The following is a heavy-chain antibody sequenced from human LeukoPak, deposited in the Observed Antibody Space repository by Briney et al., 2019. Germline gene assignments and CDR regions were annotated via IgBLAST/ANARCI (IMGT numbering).Heavy chain of an antibody. CDR3: AKDGHYPDNSGHYYEDS. CDR2: ISGSGVA. Sequence: GGSLRLSCAASGFTFSDYAMSWVRQAPGKGLEWVSLISGSGVAYDADSVKGRFTVSRDNSKNTLYLQMNSLRAEDTAVYYCAKDGHYPDNSGHYYEDSWGQGTLVTVSS. J-gene: IGHJ4*02. V-gene: IGHV3-23*01. D-gene: IGHD3-22*01. CDR1: GFTFSDYA.